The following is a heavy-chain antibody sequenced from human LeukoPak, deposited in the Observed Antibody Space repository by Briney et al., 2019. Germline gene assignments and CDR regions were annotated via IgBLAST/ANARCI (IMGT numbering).Heavy chain of an antibody. CDR3: ARDPQDDGGNYYFDY. CDR2: IYYSGST. D-gene: IGHD4-23*01. V-gene: IGHV4-31*03. Sequence: PSETLSLTCTVSGGSISSGGYYWSWIRQHPGKGLEWIGYIYYSGSTYYNPSLKSRVTISVDTSKNQFSLKLSSVTAADTAVYYCARDPQDDGGNYYFDYWGQGTLVTVSS. CDR1: GGSISSGGYY. J-gene: IGHJ4*02.